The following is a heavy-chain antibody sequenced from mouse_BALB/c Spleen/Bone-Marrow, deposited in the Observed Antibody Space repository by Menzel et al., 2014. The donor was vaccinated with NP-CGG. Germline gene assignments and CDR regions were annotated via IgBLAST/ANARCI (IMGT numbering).Heavy chain of an antibody. CDR2: IRNKANGYTT. D-gene: IGHD2-4*01. Sequence: EVKVVESGGGLVQPGGSLRLSCATSGFTFTDYYMSWVRQPPGKALEWLGFIRNKANGYTTEYSASVKGRFTISRDNSQSILCLQMNTLRAEDSATYYCAREIINDYHWYFDVWGAGTTVTVSS. CDR1: GFTFTDYY. V-gene: IGHV7-3*02. CDR3: AREIINDYHWYFDV. J-gene: IGHJ1*01.